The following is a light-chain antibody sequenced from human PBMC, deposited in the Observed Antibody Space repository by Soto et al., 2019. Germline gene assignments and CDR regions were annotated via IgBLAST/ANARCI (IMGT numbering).Light chain of an antibody. CDR2: GAS. CDR3: QQYGSSTTT. CDR1: QSVSSTY. Sequence: EIVLTHSPGTLSLSPGERATLSCRASQSVSSTYLAWYQQKPGQAPRLLIYGASSRATGIPDKFSGSGSGTDFTLTISRLEPEDFAVYYCQQYGSSTTTIGQGTKVDIK. V-gene: IGKV3-20*01. J-gene: IGKJ1*01.